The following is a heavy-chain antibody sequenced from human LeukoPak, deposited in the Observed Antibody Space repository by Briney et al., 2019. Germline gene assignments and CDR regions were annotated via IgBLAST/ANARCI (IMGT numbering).Heavy chain of an antibody. CDR1: GYTSTNFY. J-gene: IGHJ4*02. D-gene: IGHD6-13*01. Sequence: ASVKVSCKASGYTSTNFYLHWVRQAPGQGLEWMGVIKSSGDTTYYAQKLQGRVTMTRDTSATTVYMELSSLTSEDTAVYFCARGGMAAAANWGQGTLVTVSS. V-gene: IGHV1-46*04. CDR2: IKSSGDTT. CDR3: ARGGMAAAAN.